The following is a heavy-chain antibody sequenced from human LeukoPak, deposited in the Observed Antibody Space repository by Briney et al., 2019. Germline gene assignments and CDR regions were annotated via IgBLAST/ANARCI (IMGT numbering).Heavy chain of an antibody. Sequence: ASVKVSCKASGYSFTGYYMHWVRQAPGQGLEWMGIINPSGGSTRYAQKFQGRVTMTRDTSTGTVYMELSSLRSEDTAVYYCARNPVTTKYFDYWGQGTLVTVSS. D-gene: IGHD4-17*01. CDR2: INPSGGST. J-gene: IGHJ4*02. CDR3: ARNPVTTKYFDY. V-gene: IGHV1-46*01. CDR1: GYSFTGYY.